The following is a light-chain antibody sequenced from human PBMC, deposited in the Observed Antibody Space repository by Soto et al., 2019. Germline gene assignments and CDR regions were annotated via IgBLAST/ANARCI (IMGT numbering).Light chain of an antibody. Sequence: QSALTQLPSASGTPGQSVTISCTGTSSDVGGYNYVSWFQQHPGKAPKLIIHEVNQRPSGVPDRFSGSKSGNTASLTVSGLQAEDEGTYYCSSYGGYHNVLFGTGTKVTVL. CDR2: EVN. J-gene: IGLJ1*01. CDR1: SSDVGGYNY. CDR3: SSYGGYHNVL. V-gene: IGLV2-8*01.